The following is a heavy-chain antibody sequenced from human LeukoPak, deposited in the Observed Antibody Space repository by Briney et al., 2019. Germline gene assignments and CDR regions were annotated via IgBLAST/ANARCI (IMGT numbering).Heavy chain of an antibody. CDR1: GGSISSYY. J-gene: IGHJ5*02. V-gene: IGHV4-4*07. D-gene: IGHD6-13*01. CDR3: ARDHIAAAGTWNWFDP. CDR2: IYTSGST. Sequence: SETLSLTCTVSGGSISSYYWSWIRQPAGKGLEWIGRIYTSGSTNCNPSLKSRVTISVDTSKNQFSLKLSSVTAADTAVYYCARDHIAAAGTWNWFDPWGQGTLVTVSS.